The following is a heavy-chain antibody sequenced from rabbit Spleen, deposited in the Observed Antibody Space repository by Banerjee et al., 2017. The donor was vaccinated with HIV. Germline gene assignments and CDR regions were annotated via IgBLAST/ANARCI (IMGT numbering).Heavy chain of an antibody. Sequence: QQQLKETGGGLVQPGGSLTLSCKASGFSLSPHEFNWVRQAPGKGLEYIGWISTFGIAVYATWVNGRFTISSHNAQNSLYLQLNSLTDADTATYFCVREVAGRFGLWGPGTLVTVS. V-gene: IGHV1S29*01. D-gene: IGHD4-1*01. J-gene: IGHJ4*01. CDR3: VREVAGRFGL. CDR1: GFSLSPHE. CDR2: ISTFGIA.